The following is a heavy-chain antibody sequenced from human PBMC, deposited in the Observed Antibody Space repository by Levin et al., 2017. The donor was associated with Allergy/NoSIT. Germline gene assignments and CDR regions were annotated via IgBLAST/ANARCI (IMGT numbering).Heavy chain of an antibody. D-gene: IGHD1-26*01. CDR3: AWESGPLGY. V-gene: IGHV4-34*01. CDR2: INHSGST. J-gene: IGHJ4*02. CDR1: GGSFSGFY. Sequence: PSQTLSLTCAVYGGSFSGFYWSWIRQPPGKGLEWIGEINHSGSTNYNPSLKSRVTISVDTSKNQFSLKLSSVTAADTAVYYCAWESGPLGYWGQGTLVTVSS.